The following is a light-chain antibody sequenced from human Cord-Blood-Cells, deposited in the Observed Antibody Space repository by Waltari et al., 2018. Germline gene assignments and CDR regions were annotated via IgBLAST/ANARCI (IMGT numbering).Light chain of an antibody. CDR3: CSYAGRV. J-gene: IGLJ3*02. Sequence: QSALTQPASVSGSPGQSITISCTGTSSDVGSYNLVSWYQQHPGKAPKLMIYEGSKRPSGVSNLFSGSKSGNTASLTISGLQAEDEADYYCCSYAGRVFGGGTKLTVL. CDR1: SSDVGSYNL. CDR2: EGS. V-gene: IGLV2-23*01.